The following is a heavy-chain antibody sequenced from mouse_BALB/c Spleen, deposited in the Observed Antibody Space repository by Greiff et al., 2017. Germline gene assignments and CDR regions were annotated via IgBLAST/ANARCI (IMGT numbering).Heavy chain of an antibody. CDR2: ISSGGST. CDR1: GFTFSSYA. J-gene: IGHJ3*01. CDR3: ARGSTMITPWFAY. D-gene: IGHD2-4*01. Sequence: EVQLQESGGGLVKPGGSLKLSCAASGFTFSSYAMSWVRQTPEKRLEWVASISSGGSTYYPDSVKGRFTISRDNARNILYLQMSSLRSEDTAMYYCARGSTMITPWFAYWGQGTLVTVSA. V-gene: IGHV5-6-5*01.